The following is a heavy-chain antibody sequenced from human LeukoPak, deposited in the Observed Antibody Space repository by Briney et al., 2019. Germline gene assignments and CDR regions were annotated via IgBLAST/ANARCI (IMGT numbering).Heavy chain of an antibody. Sequence: GGSLRLSCAASGFTFYNCAMSSVRQAPGKGLEWVSGISGSGGSTFYAESVKGRFTISRDNSKLYLQMNSLRAEDTAVYYCAKRGVQQWLVDWYFDYWGQGTLVTVSS. D-gene: IGHD6-19*01. V-gene: IGHV3-23*01. J-gene: IGHJ4*02. CDR3: AKRGVQQWLVDWYFDY. CDR1: GFTFYNCA. CDR2: ISGSGGST.